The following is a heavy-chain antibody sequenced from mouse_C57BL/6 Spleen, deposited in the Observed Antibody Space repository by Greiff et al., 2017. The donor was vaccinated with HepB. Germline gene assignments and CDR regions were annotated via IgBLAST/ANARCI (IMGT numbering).Heavy chain of an antibody. CDR1: GYTFTDYY. D-gene: IGHD2-5*01. J-gene: IGHJ4*01. CDR3: AREVDYSNYFYAMDY. CDR2: INPNNGGT. Sequence: EVQLQQSGPELVKPGASVKISCKASGYTFTDYYMNWVKQSHGKSLEWIGDINPNNGGTSYNQKFKGKATLTVDKSSSTAYMELRSLTSEDSAVYYCAREVDYSNYFYAMDYWGQGTSVTVSS. V-gene: IGHV1-26*01.